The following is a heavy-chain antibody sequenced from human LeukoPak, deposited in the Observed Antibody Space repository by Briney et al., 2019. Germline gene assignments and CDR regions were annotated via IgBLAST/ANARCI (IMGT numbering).Heavy chain of an antibody. Sequence: PGGSLRLSCAASGSTFATYAMSWVRQAPGKGLEWVSGISGSGDSTYYADSVKGRFAISRDNSKNTLYVQMNSLRAEDTAVYYCARGTRDIYSYGETFDYWGQGTLVTVSS. D-gene: IGHD5-18*01. J-gene: IGHJ4*02. CDR3: ARGTRDIYSYGETFDY. V-gene: IGHV3-23*01. CDR1: GSTFATYA. CDR2: ISGSGDST.